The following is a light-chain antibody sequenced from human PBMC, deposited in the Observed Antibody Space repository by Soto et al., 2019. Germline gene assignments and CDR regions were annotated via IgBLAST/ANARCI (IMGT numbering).Light chain of an antibody. V-gene: IGKV1-39*01. Sequence: IPMPPSPSSLSASVGDRVTITCRASQSNNSYLNWYQQKPGKAPKLLIYAASSLQSGVPSRFSGSGSGTDFTLTISSLQAEDVATYYCQQCYSTPPTFGQGTKVDIK. CDR3: QQCYSTPPT. J-gene: IGKJ1*01. CDR2: AAS. CDR1: QSNNSY.